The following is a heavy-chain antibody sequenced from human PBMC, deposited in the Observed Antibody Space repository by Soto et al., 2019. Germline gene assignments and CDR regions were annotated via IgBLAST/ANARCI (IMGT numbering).Heavy chain of an antibody. V-gene: IGHV3-33*01. CDR2: IWNDGSNS. CDR1: GFTFNNYG. CDR3: ARRQIPPPTRGAANARGGMDV. J-gene: IGHJ6*02. Sequence: QVQLVESGGGVVQPGRSLRLSCAASGFTFNNYGMHWVRQAPGKGLEWLAVIWNDGSNSSYANSVKGRFTISRDNSKNTLYLQMSSLRAEDTAVYYCARRQIPPPTRGAANARGGMDVWGLGTTVTVSS. D-gene: IGHD6-13*01.